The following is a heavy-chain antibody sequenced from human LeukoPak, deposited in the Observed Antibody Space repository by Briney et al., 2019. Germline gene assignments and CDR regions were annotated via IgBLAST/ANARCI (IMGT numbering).Heavy chain of an antibody. Sequence: SVKVSCKASGGTFSSYAISWVRQAPGQGLEWMGGIIPIFGTANYAQKFQGRVTITADKSTSTAYMELSSLRSEDTAVYYCARDHSSSCQLLDYWGQGTLVTVSP. CDR2: IIPIFGTA. D-gene: IGHD6-13*01. J-gene: IGHJ4*02. CDR1: GGTFSSYA. CDR3: ARDHSSSCQLLDY. V-gene: IGHV1-69*06.